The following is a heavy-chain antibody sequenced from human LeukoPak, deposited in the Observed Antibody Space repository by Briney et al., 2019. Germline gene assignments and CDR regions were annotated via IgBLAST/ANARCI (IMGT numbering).Heavy chain of an antibody. Sequence: GGSLRLSCAASGFTFSNYWMHWVRQASGKGLEWVGRIRSKANSYATAYAASVKGRFTISRDDSKNTAYLQMNSLKTEDTAVYYCARDSATAKIPRPFDYWGQGTLVTVSS. CDR1: GFTFSNYW. D-gene: IGHD5-24*01. J-gene: IGHJ4*02. CDR3: ARDSATAKIPRPFDY. V-gene: IGHV3-73*01. CDR2: IRSKANSYAT.